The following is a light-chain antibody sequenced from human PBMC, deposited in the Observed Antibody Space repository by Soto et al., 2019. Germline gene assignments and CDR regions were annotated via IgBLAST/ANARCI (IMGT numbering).Light chain of an antibody. V-gene: IGKV1-6*01. CDR1: QAIRTA. CDR2: AAS. Sequence: AIQLTQSPSSLSASVGDRVTITCRASQAIRTALGWYQQRPGKVPKLLIYAASTLQSGVPSRFSGSGAGTDFTLPISSLQPEDFATYYCLLDFRYFWAFGQGTKVEIK. CDR3: LLDFRYFWA. J-gene: IGKJ1*01.